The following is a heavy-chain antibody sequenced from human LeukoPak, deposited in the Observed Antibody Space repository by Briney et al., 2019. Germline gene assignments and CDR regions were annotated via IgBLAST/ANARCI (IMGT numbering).Heavy chain of an antibody. D-gene: IGHD3-3*01. CDR1: GFTFSSSA. J-gene: IGHJ4*02. V-gene: IGHV3-23*01. CDR2: ISNNGGYT. CDR3: ARDYYDFWSGYYQYYYFDY. Sequence: PGGSLRLSCAASGFTFSSSAMSWVRQAPGKGLEWVSAISNNGGYTYYADSVQGRFTISRDNSKSTLCLQMNSLRAEDTAVYYCARDYYDFWSGYYQYYYFDYWGQGTLVTVSS.